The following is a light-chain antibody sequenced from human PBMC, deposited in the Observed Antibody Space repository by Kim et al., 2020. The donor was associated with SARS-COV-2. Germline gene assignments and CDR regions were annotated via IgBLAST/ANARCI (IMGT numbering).Light chain of an antibody. CDR1: SYDVGSSDL. Sequence: QSALTQPASVSGSPGQSITISCTGTSYDVGSSDLVSWYQQHPGKAPKVIIYEGTKRPSGVSSRFSGSKSDNTAFLTISGLQAEDEADYYCCLFVTYTTSYVFGPGTKVTVL. J-gene: IGLJ1*01. CDR3: CLFVTYTTSYV. CDR2: EGT. V-gene: IGLV2-23*01.